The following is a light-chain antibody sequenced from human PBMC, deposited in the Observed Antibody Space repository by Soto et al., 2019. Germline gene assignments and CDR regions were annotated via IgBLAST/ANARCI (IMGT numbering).Light chain of an antibody. Sequence: QSVLTQPPSASGTPGQRVTISCSGSSSDIGSNYVYWYQQFPGTAPKLLIYRSSQRPSGVPDRFSGSRSGTSASLAISGLRAEDEADYYCASWDDSLSGWVFGGGTQLTVL. J-gene: IGLJ3*02. CDR2: RSS. V-gene: IGLV1-47*01. CDR1: SSDIGSNY. CDR3: ASWDDSLSGWV.